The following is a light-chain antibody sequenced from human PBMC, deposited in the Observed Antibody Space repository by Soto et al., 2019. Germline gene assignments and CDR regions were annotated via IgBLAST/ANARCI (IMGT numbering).Light chain of an antibody. J-gene: IGLJ1*01. V-gene: IGLV1-44*01. CDR3: QSYDSSLSGYV. CDR2: SND. CDR1: SSNIGNTY. Sequence: QSVLTQPPSASGTPGQRVTISCSGSSSNIGNTYVNWYQQFPGTAPKLLIFSNDHRPSGVPDRFSGSKSGTSASLAITGLQAEDEADYYCQSYDSSLSGYVFGTGTKVTVL.